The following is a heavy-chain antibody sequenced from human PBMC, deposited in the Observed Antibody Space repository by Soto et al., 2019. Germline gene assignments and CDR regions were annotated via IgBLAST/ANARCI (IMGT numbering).Heavy chain of an antibody. D-gene: IGHD3-3*01. Sequence: QVQLQESGPGLVKPPQTLSLTCTVSGGSISSGDYYWSWIRQHPGKGLEWIGYIYYSGSTYYSPSLKRRGTISVDMSKNPFSPKLSSVTAADTAVYYCARWWSGSRQGFDPWGQGTLVTVSS. V-gene: IGHV4-31*03. CDR3: ARWWSGSRQGFDP. CDR2: IYYSGST. J-gene: IGHJ5*02. CDR1: GGSISSGDYY.